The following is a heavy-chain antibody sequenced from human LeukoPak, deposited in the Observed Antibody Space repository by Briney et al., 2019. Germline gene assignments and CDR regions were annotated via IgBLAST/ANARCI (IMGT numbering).Heavy chain of an antibody. J-gene: IGHJ4*02. CDR3: ASRNWGPDEVSLF. CDR1: GGTFSSYA. CDR2: INPNSGGT. Sequence: GASVKVSCKASGGTFSSYAISWVRQAPGQGLEWMGRINPNSGGTNYAQKFQGRVTMTRDTSISTAYMELSRLRSDDTAVYYCASRNWGPDEVSLFWGQGTLVTVSS. V-gene: IGHV1-2*06. D-gene: IGHD7-27*01.